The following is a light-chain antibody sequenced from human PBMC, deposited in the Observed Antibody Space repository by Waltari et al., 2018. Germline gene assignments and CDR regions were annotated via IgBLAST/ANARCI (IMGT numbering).Light chain of an antibody. J-gene: IGLJ2*01. V-gene: IGLV2-8*01. CDR2: EVS. CDR1: SSDVGGYNY. CDR3: SSYAGSNNFI. Sequence: QSALTQPPSASGSPGQSVTISCTGTSSDVGGYNYVSWYHQHPGKAPELMIYEVSERPSGVPDRFSGSKSGNTASLTVSGLQAEDEADYYCSSYAGSNNFIFGGGTKLTVL.